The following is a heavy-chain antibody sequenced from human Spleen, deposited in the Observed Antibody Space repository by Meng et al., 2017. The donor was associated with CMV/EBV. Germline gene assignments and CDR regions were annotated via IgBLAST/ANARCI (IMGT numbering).Heavy chain of an antibody. CDR3: ARRKHYYGSGSPFDP. Sequence: TCTVSGGSISSSHYFWGWIRQPPGKGLEWMGWMNPNSGNTGYAQKFQGRVTITRNTSISTAYMELSSLRSEDTAVYYCARRKHYYGSGSPFDPWGQGTLVTVSS. J-gene: IGHJ5*02. V-gene: IGHV1-8*01. CDR1: GGSISSSH. CDR2: MNPNSGNT. D-gene: IGHD3-10*01.